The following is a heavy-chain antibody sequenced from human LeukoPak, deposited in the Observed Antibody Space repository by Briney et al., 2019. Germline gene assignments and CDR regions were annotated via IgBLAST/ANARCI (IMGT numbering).Heavy chain of an antibody. CDR1: GFTFSIYC. CDR3: ARTWGPDY. CDR2: ILSDGTTT. D-gene: IGHD7-27*01. J-gene: IGHJ4*02. Sequence: GGSLRLSCEASGFTFSIYCMHWVRHAPGKGLVWVSRILSDGTTTYYADSVKGRFTLSRDNAKNTLYLQMHSLRVEDTAVYYCARTWGPDYWGEGTLVTVSS. V-gene: IGHV3-74*01.